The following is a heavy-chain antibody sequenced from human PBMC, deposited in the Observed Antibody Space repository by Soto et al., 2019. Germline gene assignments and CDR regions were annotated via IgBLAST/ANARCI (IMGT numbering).Heavy chain of an antibody. CDR2: IRSDGSNT. J-gene: IGHJ5*02. Sequence: QVQLVESGGGGVQPGRSLRLSCAGAGFTFRNYGMHWVRHAPGKGLDWVAGIRSDGSNTYYTDSVKGRFTISRDDSKNTLYLQMDSLRVEDTAVYYCARDCDTSGYWSWFDPWCQGTLVTVSS. CDR3: ARDCDTSGYWSWFDP. V-gene: IGHV3-33*01. D-gene: IGHD3-22*01. CDR1: GFTFRNYG.